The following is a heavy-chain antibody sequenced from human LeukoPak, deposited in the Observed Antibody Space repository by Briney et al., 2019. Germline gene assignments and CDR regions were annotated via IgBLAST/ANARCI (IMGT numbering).Heavy chain of an antibody. J-gene: IGHJ4*02. Sequence: PSETLSLTCTVSGGSISGYYWSWIRQPPGKGLEWIGYIYYSGSTNYNPSLKSRVTISVDRSKNQFSLEVSSVTAADTAVYYCARDLATAGTFPDYWGQGTLVTVSS. CDR2: IYYSGST. CDR1: GGSISGYY. D-gene: IGHD6-13*01. CDR3: ARDLATAGTFPDY. V-gene: IGHV4-59*12.